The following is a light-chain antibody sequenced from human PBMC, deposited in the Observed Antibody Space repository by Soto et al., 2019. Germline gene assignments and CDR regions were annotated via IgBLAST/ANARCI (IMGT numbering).Light chain of an antibody. J-gene: IGLJ3*02. CDR3: AAWGDRLNTWV. CDR1: SSNIGSNA. CDR2: SDH. V-gene: IGLV1-44*01. Sequence: QSVLTQPPSASGTPGQRVTISCSGSSSNIGSNAVTWYQHFPGTAPKVLIYSDHQRPSGVPDRFSGSKSGTSASLAISGLRDEDEADYFCAAWGDRLNTWVVGGGTKVTVL.